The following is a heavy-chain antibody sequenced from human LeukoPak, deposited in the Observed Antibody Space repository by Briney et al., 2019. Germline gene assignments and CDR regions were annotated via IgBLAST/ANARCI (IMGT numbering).Heavy chain of an antibody. J-gene: IGHJ4*02. CDR2: IIPIFGTA. V-gene: IGHV1-69*13. Sequence: GASVKVSCKASGGTFSSYAISWVRQAPGQGLEWMGGIIPIFGTANHAQKFQGRVTITADESTSTAYMELSSLRSEDTAVYYCATVAGGDRYSGYGDWGQGTLVTVSS. CDR1: GGTFSSYA. CDR3: ATVAGGDRYSGYGD. D-gene: IGHD5-12*01.